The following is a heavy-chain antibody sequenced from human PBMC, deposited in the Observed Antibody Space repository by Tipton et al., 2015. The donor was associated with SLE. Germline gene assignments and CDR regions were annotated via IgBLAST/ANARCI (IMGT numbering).Heavy chain of an antibody. CDR1: GFTFNNFW. CDR2: IIRDGSST. J-gene: IGHJ4*02. V-gene: IGHV3-74*03. CDR3: ARGPTYYYSFDS. D-gene: IGHD3-10*01. Sequence: GSLRLSCAASGFTFNNFWMHWVRQAPEKGLVWVSRIIRDGSSTTYADSVKGRFTISRDNAKNTLYLQMNSLRVEDTAMYYCARGPTYYYSFDSWGQGTLVTVSS.